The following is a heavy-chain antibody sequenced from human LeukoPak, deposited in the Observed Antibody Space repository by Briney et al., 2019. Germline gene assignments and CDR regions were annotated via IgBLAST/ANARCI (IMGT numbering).Heavy chain of an antibody. CDR1: GFTFSSYA. CDR3: AKVTNPLKYIGAFDI. Sequence: TGGSLRLSCAASGFTFSSYAMHWVRQAPGKGLEWVAVISYDGSNKYYADSVKGRFTISRDNSKNTLYLQMNSLRAEDTAVYYCAKVTNPLKYIGAFDIWGQGTMVTVSS. J-gene: IGHJ3*02. CDR2: ISYDGSNK. V-gene: IGHV3-30-3*01. D-gene: IGHD2-8*01.